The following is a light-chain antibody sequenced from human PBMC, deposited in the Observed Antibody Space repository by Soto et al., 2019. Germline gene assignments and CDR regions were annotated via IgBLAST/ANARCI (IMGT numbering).Light chain of an antibody. CDR1: QSIGSW. CDR2: KAS. J-gene: IGKJ2*01. V-gene: IGKV1-5*03. Sequence: DIQMTQSPSTLSASVGDRVTITCRASQSIGSWLAWYQQKPGKAPNLLIYKASSLESGVPSRFSGSGSGTEFTLTISSLQPDDFATYYCHQYNTYLYTFGQGTKLEMK. CDR3: HQYNTYLYT.